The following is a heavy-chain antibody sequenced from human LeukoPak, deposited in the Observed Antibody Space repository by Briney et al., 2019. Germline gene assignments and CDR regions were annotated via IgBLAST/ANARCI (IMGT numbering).Heavy chain of an antibody. CDR1: GFTFSSYS. D-gene: IGHD3-10*01. Sequence: GGSLRLSCAASGFTFSSYSMNWVRQAPGKGLEWVSSISSSSSYIYYADSVKGRFTISRGNAKNSLYLQMNSLSAEDTAVYYCARDRYYYGSGSYYPLDYWGQGTLVTVSS. J-gene: IGHJ4*02. CDR3: ARDRYYYGSGSYYPLDY. V-gene: IGHV3-21*01. CDR2: ISSSSSYI.